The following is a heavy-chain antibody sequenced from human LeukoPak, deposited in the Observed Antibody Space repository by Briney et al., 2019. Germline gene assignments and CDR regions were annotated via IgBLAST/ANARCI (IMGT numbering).Heavy chain of an antibody. V-gene: IGHV4-39*01. D-gene: IGHD3-10*01. CDR1: GGSISSSSYS. Sequence: SETLSLTCTVSGGSISSSSYSWGWIRQPPGKGLEWIGSIYYSGSTFYNPSLKSRVTISVDTSKNQFSLKLSSVTAADTAVYYCARRDYYGSGSPDFWGQGTLVTVSS. J-gene: IGHJ4*02. CDR2: IYYSGST. CDR3: ARRDYYGSGSPDF.